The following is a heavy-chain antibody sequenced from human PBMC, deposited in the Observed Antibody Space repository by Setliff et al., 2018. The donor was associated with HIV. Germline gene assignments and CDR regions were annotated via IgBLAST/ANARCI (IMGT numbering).Heavy chain of an antibody. CDR1: GFTFHDYA. CDR2: INWDNGDI. CDR3: AKLYCGGACYSAD. D-gene: IGHD2-21*02. J-gene: IGHJ1*01. V-gene: IGHV3-9*01. Sequence: GGSLRLSCAASGFTFHDYAMHWVRQAPGKGLEWVSGINWDNGDIDYADSVKGRFTISRDNAKNSLYLQMNSLRVEDTAVYYCAKLYCGGACYSADWGQGTLVTVSS.